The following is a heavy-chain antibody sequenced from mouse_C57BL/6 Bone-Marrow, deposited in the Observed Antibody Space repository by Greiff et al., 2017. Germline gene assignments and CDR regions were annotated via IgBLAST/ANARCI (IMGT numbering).Heavy chain of an antibody. Sequence: QVQLQQPGTELVKPGASVKLSCKASGYTFTSYWMHWVKQRPGQGLEWIGNINPSNGGTNYNEKFKSKATLTVDKSSSTAYRQLSSLTSEDSAVYYCARYRPFYYGSSYTWFAYWGQGTLVTVSA. J-gene: IGHJ3*01. CDR2: INPSNGGT. V-gene: IGHV1-53*01. D-gene: IGHD1-1*01. CDR1: GYTFTSYW. CDR3: ARYRPFYYGSSYTWFAY.